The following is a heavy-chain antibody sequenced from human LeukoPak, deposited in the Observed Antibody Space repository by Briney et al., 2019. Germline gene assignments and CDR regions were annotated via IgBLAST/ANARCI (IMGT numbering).Heavy chain of an antibody. J-gene: IGHJ4*02. CDR3: ATDRGGSSSWIDY. CDR2: IYHSGRT. CDR1: GYSISSGDY. Sequence: PSETLSLTCTVSGYSISSGDYWGWIRPPPGKGLEWIGSIYHSGRTYYNPSLKSRVTISVDTSKNQFSLKLSSVTAADTAVYYCATDRGGSSSWIDYWGQGTLVTVSS. D-gene: IGHD6-13*01. V-gene: IGHV4-38-2*02.